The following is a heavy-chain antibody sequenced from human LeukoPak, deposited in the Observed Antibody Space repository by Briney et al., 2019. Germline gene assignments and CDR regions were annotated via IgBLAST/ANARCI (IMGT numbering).Heavy chain of an antibody. CDR2: IYYTGST. CDR3: ARMTTGWAFDI. Sequence: SQTLSLTCTVSGGSISSGGYYWSWIRQHPGKGLEWIGYIYYTGSTYYNPSLKSRVTISVDTSKNQFSLKLSSVTAADTAVYYCARMTTGWAFDIWGQGTMVTVSS. D-gene: IGHD4-17*01. V-gene: IGHV4-31*03. CDR1: GGSISSGGYY. J-gene: IGHJ3*02.